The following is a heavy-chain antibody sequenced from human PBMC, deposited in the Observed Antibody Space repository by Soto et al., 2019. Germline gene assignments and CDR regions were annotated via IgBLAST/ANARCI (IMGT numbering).Heavy chain of an antibody. CDR3: ARDLKPREALAPYYFDY. CDR1: GFTFSDYY. V-gene: IGHV3-11*01. CDR2: ISSSGSTI. J-gene: IGHJ4*02. D-gene: IGHD1-1*01. Sequence: PGGSLRLSCAASGFTFSDYYMSWIRQAPGKGLEWISYISSSGSTIYHADSVKGRFTISRDNAKNSLYLQMNGLRAEDTAVYYCARDLKPREALAPYYFDYWGQGTLATVSS.